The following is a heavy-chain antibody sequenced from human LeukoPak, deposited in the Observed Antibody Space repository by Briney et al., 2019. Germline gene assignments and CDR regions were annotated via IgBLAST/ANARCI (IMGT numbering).Heavy chain of an antibody. CDR3: AKPSSGWSNFDS. J-gene: IGHJ4*02. CDR2: ISGTSGYT. D-gene: IGHD6-19*01. Sequence: GGSLRLSCAASGFTFSSYAMSWVRQAPGKGLEWGSGISGTSGYTYYADSVKGRFTISRDNSKNTLYLQMNSLRAEDTAVYYCAKPSSGWSNFDSWGQGTLVTVSS. CDR1: GFTFSSYA. V-gene: IGHV3-23*01.